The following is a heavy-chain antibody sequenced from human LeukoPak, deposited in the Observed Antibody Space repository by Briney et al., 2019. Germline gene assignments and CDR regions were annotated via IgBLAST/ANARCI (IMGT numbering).Heavy chain of an antibody. Sequence: GRSLRLSCAASGFTFTDYAIHWVRQAPGKGLEWEAVISYDGDNKYYPDSVKGRFTISRDNSKNTVYLQMNSLRVEDTAVYFCAREYYSGNYYVFDYWGQGTLVTVSS. CDR2: ISYDGDNK. CDR3: AREYYSGNYYVFDY. V-gene: IGHV3-30-3*01. J-gene: IGHJ4*02. CDR1: GFTFTDYA. D-gene: IGHD1-26*01.